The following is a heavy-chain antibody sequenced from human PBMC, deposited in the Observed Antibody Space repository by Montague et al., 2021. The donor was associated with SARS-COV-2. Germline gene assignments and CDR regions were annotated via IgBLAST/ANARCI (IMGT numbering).Heavy chain of an antibody. CDR3: ARDGKYYDTLIGYFSPRNYYYFYGMDV. V-gene: IGHV3-30*04. D-gene: IGHD3-9*01. J-gene: IGHJ6*02. CDR2: ISFDGRSQ. CDR1: GFTFSSYA. Sequence: SQRLSCAASGFTFSSYAIHWVRQAPGKGLEWVALISFDGRSQYYADSVKGRFTISRDNSKSTLYLQMNSLRAADTAVYYCARDGKYYDTLIGYFSPRNYYYFYGMDVWGQGTTVTVSS.